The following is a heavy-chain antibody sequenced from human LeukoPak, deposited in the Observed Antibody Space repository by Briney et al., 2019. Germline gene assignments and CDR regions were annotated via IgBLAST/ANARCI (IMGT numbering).Heavy chain of an antibody. J-gene: IGHJ4*02. V-gene: IGHV3-30*01. CDR1: GFTFRSYA. Sequence: PGGSLRLSCAASGFTFRSYAVHWVRQAPGKGLEWVAVISYAGTNKHYADSVKGRFTISRDNSQNTLSLQMDSLTGEDTAVYYCARVLMTFGDYAGPFDFWGQGTLVTVSS. CDR3: ARVLMTFGDYAGPFDF. CDR2: ISYAGTNK. D-gene: IGHD4-17*01.